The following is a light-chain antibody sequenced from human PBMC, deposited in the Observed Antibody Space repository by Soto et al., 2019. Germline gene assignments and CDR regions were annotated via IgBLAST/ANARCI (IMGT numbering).Light chain of an antibody. Sequence: EIVLTQSPGTLSLSPGERATLSCRASQSVSSSYLAWYQQQPGQAPRLLIYGASSRATGIPDRFSGSGSGTDFTLTTSSLEPEDFAVYYCQQYGSSPPFTFGPGTKVDIK. V-gene: IGKV3-20*01. CDR1: QSVSSSY. J-gene: IGKJ3*01. CDR3: QQYGSSPPFT. CDR2: GAS.